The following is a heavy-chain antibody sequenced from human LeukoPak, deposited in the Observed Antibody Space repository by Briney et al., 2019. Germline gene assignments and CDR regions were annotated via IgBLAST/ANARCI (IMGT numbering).Heavy chain of an antibody. CDR1: GGTFSSYA. Sequence: SVKVSCKASGGTFSSYAISWVRQAPGQGLEWMGGIIPIFGTANYAQKFQGRVTITADESTSTAYMELSSLRSEDTAVYYCARADCSSTSCPPIRDAFDIWGQGTMVTVSS. CDR3: ARADCSSTSCPPIRDAFDI. CDR2: IIPIFGTA. D-gene: IGHD2-2*01. J-gene: IGHJ3*02. V-gene: IGHV1-69*13.